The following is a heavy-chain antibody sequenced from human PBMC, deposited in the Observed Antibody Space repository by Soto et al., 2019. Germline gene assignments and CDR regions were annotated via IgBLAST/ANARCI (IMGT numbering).Heavy chain of an antibody. V-gene: IGHV3-30*13. CDR1: GFPFSTYG. J-gene: IGHJ6*02. D-gene: IGHD3-10*01. CDR2: ISYDGIHE. Sequence: GGSLRLSCSASGFPFSTYGMHWVRQAPGKGLEWVAVISYDGIHEYYADSVKGRFTISRDNSKNMLYLEITSLRSEDTARYYCAKKDITLVREVVISAPVYTYDHHGLDFWGRGTTVTV. CDR3: AKKDITLVREVVISAPVYTYDHHGLDF.